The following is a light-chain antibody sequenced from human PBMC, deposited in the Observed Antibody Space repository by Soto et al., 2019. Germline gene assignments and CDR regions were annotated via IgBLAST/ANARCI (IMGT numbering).Light chain of an antibody. Sequence: IQMTQSPATLSASLGDRFTSTCRASQSVSTWLACYQQKPGKAPKLLIYRASTLHTGFPSRLSGTGSGKEFTLTISSLQPDDLATYYCQQYSSDSWTFGQGTKVAIK. CDR3: QQYSSDSWT. V-gene: IGKV1-5*03. J-gene: IGKJ1*01. CDR1: QSVSTW. CDR2: RAS.